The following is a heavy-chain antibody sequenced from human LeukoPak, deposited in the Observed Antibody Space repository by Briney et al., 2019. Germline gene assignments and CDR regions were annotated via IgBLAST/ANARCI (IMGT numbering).Heavy chain of an antibody. CDR2: IIPILGIA. D-gene: IGHD3-3*01. V-gene: IGHV1-69*04. Sequence: AASVRVSCKASGGTFSSYAISWVRQAPGQGLEWMGRIIPILGIANYAQKFQGRVTMTRNTSISTAYMELSSLRSEDTAVYYCARGVRFLDVWGQGTTVTVSS. J-gene: IGHJ6*02. CDR1: GGTFSSYA. CDR3: ARGVRFLDV.